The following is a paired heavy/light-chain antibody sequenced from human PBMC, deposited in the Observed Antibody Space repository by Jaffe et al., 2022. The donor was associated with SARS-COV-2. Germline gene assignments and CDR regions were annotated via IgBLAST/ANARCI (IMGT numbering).Light chain of an antibody. CDR1: QTVLYSSNNKNS. J-gene: IGKJ1*01. CDR3: QQYYIAPWT. CDR2: WAS. V-gene: IGKV4-1*01. Sequence: DIVMTQSPDSLAVSLGERATINCMSSQTVLYSSNNKNSLAWYQQKPGQPPKLLIYWASTRESGVPDRFSGSGSGTDFTLTISSLQAEDVAVYYCQQYYIAPWTFGQGTKVEIK.
Heavy chain of an antibody. V-gene: IGHV4-61*02. CDR2: IYSGGST. J-gene: IGHJ4*02. D-gene: IGHD1-26*01. Sequence: VQLQESGPGLVTPSQTLSLACTVSGISISSSSYFWSWVRQPAGKGLEWIGNIYSGGSTRYSPSLKGRLTISADTSKNQFSLRLSSVTAADTAVYYCARGDSASPAYDNWGQGTQVTVSS. CDR3: ARGDSASPAYDN. CDR1: GISISSSSYF.